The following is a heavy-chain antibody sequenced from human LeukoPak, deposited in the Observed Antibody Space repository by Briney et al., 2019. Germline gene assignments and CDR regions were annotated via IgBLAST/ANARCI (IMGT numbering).Heavy chain of an antibody. CDR2: INQSGTT. CDR1: GGSYIDYY. D-gene: IGHD3-10*01. Sequence: SETLSLTCAVYGGSYIDYYRNWIRQPPGKGLEWIGEINQSGTTNYNPSLKSRLTISLDTSKNHFFLKLTSATAADTALYYCAGGATPGVFWGQGILVTVSA. V-gene: IGHV4-34*01. J-gene: IGHJ4*02. CDR3: AGGATPGVF.